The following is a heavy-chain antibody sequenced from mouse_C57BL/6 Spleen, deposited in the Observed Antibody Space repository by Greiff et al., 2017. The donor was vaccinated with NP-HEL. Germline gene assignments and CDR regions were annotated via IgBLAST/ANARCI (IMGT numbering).Heavy chain of an antibody. V-gene: IGHV2-5*01. CDR2: IWRGGST. D-gene: IGHD2-4*01. J-gene: IGHJ4*01. CDR3: AIYYDYDDAMDD. Sequence: VKLVESGPGLVQPSQSLSITCTVSGFSLTSYGVHWVRQSPGKGLEWLGVIWRGGSTDYNAAFMSRLSITKDNSKSQVFFKMNSLQADDTAIYYCAIYYDYDDAMDDWGQGTSVTVSS. CDR1: GFSLTSYG.